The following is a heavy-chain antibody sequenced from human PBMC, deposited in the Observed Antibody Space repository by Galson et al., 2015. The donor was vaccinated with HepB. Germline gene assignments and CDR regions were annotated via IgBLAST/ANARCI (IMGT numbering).Heavy chain of an antibody. CDR2: IKSKADGGTT. V-gene: IGHV3-15*01. CDR3: TTGGACSGNSCSSVVY. J-gene: IGHJ4*02. Sequence: SLRLSCAASGFIFTNAWMSWVRQAPGKGLEWVGRIKSKADGGTTDYAAPVKGRFTISRDDSKNTLYLQMNSLKIEDTAVYYCTTGGACSGNSCSSVVYWGQGNLVTVSS. CDR1: GFIFTNAW. D-gene: IGHD2-15*01.